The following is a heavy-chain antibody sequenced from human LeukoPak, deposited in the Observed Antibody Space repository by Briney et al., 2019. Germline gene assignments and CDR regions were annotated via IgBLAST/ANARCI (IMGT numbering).Heavy chain of an antibody. D-gene: IGHD3-10*01. CDR3: ARGPSGPTYSMDV. V-gene: IGHV4-61*02. CDR2: LYSSGST. J-gene: IGHJ6*02. CDR1: GGSISSGSYY. Sequence: PSQTLSLTCTVSGGSISSGSYYWSWIRQPAGKGLEWIGRLYSSGSTNYNPSLKSRVTILVDTSKNQFSLKLNSVTAADTAVYYCARGPSGPTYSMDVWGQGTTVTVSS.